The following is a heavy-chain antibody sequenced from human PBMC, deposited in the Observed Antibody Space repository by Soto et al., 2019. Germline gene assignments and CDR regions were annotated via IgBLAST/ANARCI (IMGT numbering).Heavy chain of an antibody. CDR1: GYTFTSYD. CDR2: MNPNSGNT. V-gene: IGHV1-8*01. CDR3: AMDYPTILLLPGLIPRSRVHSNYMDV. Sequence: GASVKVSCKASGYTFTSYDINWVRQATGQGLEWMGWMNPNSGNTGYAQKFQGRVTMTRNTSISTAYMELSSLRSEDTAVYYCAMDYPTILLLPGLIPRSRVHSNYMDVWGKGTTVTVSS. J-gene: IGHJ6*03. D-gene: IGHD3-16*01.